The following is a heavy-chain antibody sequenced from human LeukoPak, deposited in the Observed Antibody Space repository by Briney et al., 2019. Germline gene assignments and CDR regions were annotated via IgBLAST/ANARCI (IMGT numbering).Heavy chain of an antibody. D-gene: IGHD3-22*01. CDR3: ATGFTMIANYYYYYGMDV. CDR2: FDPEDGET. CDR1: GYTFTELS. V-gene: IGHV1-24*01. J-gene: IGHJ6*02. Sequence: ASVKVSCKVSGYTFTELSMHWVRQAPGKGLGWMGGFDPEDGETIYAQKFQGRVTMTEDTSTDTAYMELSSLRSEDTAVYYCATGFTMIANYYYYYGMDVWGQGTTVTVSS.